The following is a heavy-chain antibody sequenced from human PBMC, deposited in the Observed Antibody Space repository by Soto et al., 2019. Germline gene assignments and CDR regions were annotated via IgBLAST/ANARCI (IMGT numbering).Heavy chain of an antibody. Sequence: QVQLVQSGAEVKKPGSSVKVSCKASGGTFSSYAISWVRQAPGQGLEWMGGIIPIFGTANYAQKFQGRVTITADESTSTGYMELSSLRSEDTAVYYCASGYCGGDCFPLNYYYGMDVWGQGTTVTVSS. CDR2: IIPIFGTA. CDR3: ASGYCGGDCFPLNYYYGMDV. V-gene: IGHV1-69*01. J-gene: IGHJ6*02. D-gene: IGHD2-21*02. CDR1: GGTFSSYA.